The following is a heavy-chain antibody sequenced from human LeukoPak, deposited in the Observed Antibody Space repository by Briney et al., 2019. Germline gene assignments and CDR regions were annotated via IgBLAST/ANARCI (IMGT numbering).Heavy chain of an antibody. Sequence: ASVKVSCKASGYTFNGYYKHWVRQAPGQGLEWMGWINPNSGGTNYAQKFQGRVTMTRDTSISTAYMELSSLRSEDTAVYYCARRRYSSGWYKGAFDIWGQGTMVTVSS. CDR1: GYTFNGYY. V-gene: IGHV1-2*02. CDR3: ARRRYSSGWYKGAFDI. D-gene: IGHD6-19*01. J-gene: IGHJ3*02. CDR2: INPNSGGT.